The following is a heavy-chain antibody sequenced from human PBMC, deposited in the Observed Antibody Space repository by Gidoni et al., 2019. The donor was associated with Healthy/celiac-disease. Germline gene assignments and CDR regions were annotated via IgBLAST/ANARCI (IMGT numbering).Heavy chain of an antibody. CDR3: STWDY. D-gene: IGHD2-2*01. CDR1: GGPFSGYY. V-gene: IGHV4-34*01. CDR2: INHSGST. Sequence: QVQLQQWGAGLLKPSETLSLTCAVYGGPFSGYYWSWIRQPPGKGLEWIGEINHSGSTNYNPSLKSRVTISVDTSKNQFSLKLSSVTAADTAVYYCSTWDYWGQGTLVTVSS. J-gene: IGHJ4*02.